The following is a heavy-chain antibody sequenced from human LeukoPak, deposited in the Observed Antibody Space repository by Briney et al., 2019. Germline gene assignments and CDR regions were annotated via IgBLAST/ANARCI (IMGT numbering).Heavy chain of an antibody. Sequence: GGSLRLSCPASGFTFSSYNMNWVRQAPGKGLEWVSSISSTNTYMYYADSVKGRFTISRDNAKNSLYLQMNSLRAEDTAVYFCAKGSAAGRPYYFDYWGQGTLVTVSS. CDR2: ISSTNTYM. J-gene: IGHJ4*02. V-gene: IGHV3-21*01. CDR3: AKGSAAGRPYYFDY. CDR1: GFTFSSYN. D-gene: IGHD6-25*01.